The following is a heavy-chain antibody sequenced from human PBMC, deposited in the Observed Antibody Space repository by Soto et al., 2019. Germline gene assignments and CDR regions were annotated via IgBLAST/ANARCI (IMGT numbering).Heavy chain of an antibody. CDR3: ASPDSSSWYRYYYGMDV. D-gene: IGHD6-13*01. J-gene: IGHJ6*02. Sequence: ASVKVSCKASGYTFTSYYMHWVRQAPGQGLEWMGIINPSGGSTSCAQKFQGRVTMTRDTSTSTVYMELSSLRSEDTAVYYCASPDSSSWYRYYYGMDVWGQGTTVTVSS. CDR1: GYTFTSYY. CDR2: INPSGGST. V-gene: IGHV1-46*01.